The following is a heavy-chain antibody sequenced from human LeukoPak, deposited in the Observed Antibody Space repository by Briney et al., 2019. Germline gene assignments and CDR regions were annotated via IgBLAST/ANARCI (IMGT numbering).Heavy chain of an antibody. CDR3: ARELDYGDYDPYFDY. CDR2: ISAYNGNT. D-gene: IGHD4-17*01. CDR1: GYTFTSYG. Sequence: GASVKVSCKASGYTFTSYGISWVRQAPGQGLEWMGWISAYNGNTNYAQKFQGRVTMTRDTSISTAYMELSRLRSDDTAVYYCARELDYGDYDPYFDYWGQGTLVTVSS. V-gene: IGHV1-18*01. J-gene: IGHJ4*02.